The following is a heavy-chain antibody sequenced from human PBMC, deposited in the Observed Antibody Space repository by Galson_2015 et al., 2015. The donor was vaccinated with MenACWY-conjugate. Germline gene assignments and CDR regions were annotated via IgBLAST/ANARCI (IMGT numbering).Heavy chain of an antibody. D-gene: IGHD5-12*01. CDR2: IDWDDNK. V-gene: IGHV2-70*11. J-gene: IGHJ6*03. CDR1: GFSLSTPGMC. CDR3: ALTRRYTSYYYYYYIDV. Sequence: VKPTQTLALTCSFSGFSLSTPGMCVSWIRRPPGKALECLSRIDWDDNKYYSSSLKTRLTISKDTSKNQVVFTMTNLDPVDTGTYYCALTRRYTSYYYYYYIDVWGKGTTVTVSS.